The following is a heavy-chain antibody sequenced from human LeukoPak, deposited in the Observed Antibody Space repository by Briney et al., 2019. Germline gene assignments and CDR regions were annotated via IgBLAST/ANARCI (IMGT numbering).Heavy chain of an antibody. D-gene: IGHD6-19*01. CDR2: INSNGGST. J-gene: IGHJ4*02. CDR1: GFTFSSYA. CDR3: VKVTSSSGGDC. V-gene: IGHV3-64D*09. Sequence: PGETLRLSCSASGFTFSSYAMYWVRQAPGKGLEFVSGINSNGGSTYYAASVKGRFIISRDNSKNTLYLQMSSLRGEDTAVYYCVKVTSSSGGDCWGQGTLVTV.